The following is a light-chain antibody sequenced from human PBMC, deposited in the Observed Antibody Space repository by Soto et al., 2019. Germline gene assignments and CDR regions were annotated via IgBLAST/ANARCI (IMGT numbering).Light chain of an antibody. CDR3: QLPVSLPIT. CDR2: GAS. Sequence: IVITNSPCTLSLPPGERADLSGREAKIFTSNSLAWYHQKPGQAPRLLVYGASSRATGISDRFSGSGSETDFTLTICSLEPEDFAVYYCQLPVSLPITFGQGTRLEIK. V-gene: IGKV3-20*01. CDR1: KIFTSNS. J-gene: IGKJ5*01.